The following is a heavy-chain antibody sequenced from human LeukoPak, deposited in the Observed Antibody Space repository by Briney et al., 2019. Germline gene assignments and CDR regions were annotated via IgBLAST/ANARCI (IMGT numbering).Heavy chain of an antibody. CDR3: ARAFSSLDSSSWADFDY. CDR1: GFTFSSYA. D-gene: IGHD6-13*01. V-gene: IGHV3-30*04. Sequence: PGGPLRLSCAASGFTFSSYAMHWVRQAPGKGLEWVAVISYDGSNKYYADSVKGRFTISRDNSKNTLYLQMNSLRAEDTAVYYCARAFSSLDSSSWADFDYWGQGTLVTVSS. CDR2: ISYDGSNK. J-gene: IGHJ4*02.